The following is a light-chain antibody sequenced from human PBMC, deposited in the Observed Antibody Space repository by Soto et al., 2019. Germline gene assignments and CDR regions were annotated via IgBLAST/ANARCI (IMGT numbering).Light chain of an antibody. CDR3: QHYNNWPRT. CDR1: QSVSSN. CDR2: GAS. Sequence: EIVMTQSPATLSVSPGERATLSCRASQSVSSNLAWYQQKPGQAPRLLIYGASTRATGIPARFSGSGSGTEFTRTISSLQSEDFAVYYCQHYNNWPRTFGQGPKVELK. J-gene: IGKJ1*01. V-gene: IGKV3-15*01.